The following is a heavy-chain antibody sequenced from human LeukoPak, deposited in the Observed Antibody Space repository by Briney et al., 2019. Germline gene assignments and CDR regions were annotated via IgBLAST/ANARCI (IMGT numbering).Heavy chain of an antibody. CDR1: GFTFSSYG. Sequence: GGSLRLSCAASGFTFSSYGMHWVRQAPGKGLEWVAVISYDGSNKYYADPVKGRFTISRDNSKNTLYLQMNSLRAEDTAVYYCAKVLWFGELLQGLDYWGQGTLVTVSS. D-gene: IGHD3-10*01. J-gene: IGHJ4*02. CDR3: AKVLWFGELLQGLDY. CDR2: ISYDGSNK. V-gene: IGHV3-30*18.